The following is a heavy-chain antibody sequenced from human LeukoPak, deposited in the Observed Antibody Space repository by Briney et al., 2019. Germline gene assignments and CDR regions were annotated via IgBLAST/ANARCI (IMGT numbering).Heavy chain of an antibody. CDR2: ISGSGGST. Sequence: GGSLSLSCAASGFTFSSYAMSWVRQAPGKGLEWVSAISGSGGSTYYADSVKGRFTISRDNSKNTLYLQMNSLRAEDTAVYYCAKERRIAVAGKVDYWGQGTLVTVSS. CDR3: AKERRIAVAGKVDY. CDR1: GFTFSSYA. D-gene: IGHD6-19*01. J-gene: IGHJ4*02. V-gene: IGHV3-23*01.